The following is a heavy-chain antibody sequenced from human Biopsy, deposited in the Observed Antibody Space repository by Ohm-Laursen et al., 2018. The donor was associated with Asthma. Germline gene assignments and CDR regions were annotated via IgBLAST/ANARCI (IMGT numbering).Heavy chain of an antibody. CDR1: GFSFSDYY. J-gene: IGHJ4*02. D-gene: IGHD6-19*01. Sequence: SLRLSCAASGFSFSDYYMTWMRQAPGKGLEWVSSISSSGSTKYPAESVQGRFTISRDNSKNTLSLQMNSLTAEDTAVYYCAREGVAGTHIEDWGQGTLVTVSS. V-gene: IGHV3-11*04. CDR2: ISSSGSTK. CDR3: AREGVAGTHIED.